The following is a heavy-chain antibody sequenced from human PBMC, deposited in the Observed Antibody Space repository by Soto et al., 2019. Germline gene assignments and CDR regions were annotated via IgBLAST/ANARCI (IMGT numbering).Heavy chain of an antibody. D-gene: IGHD5-12*01. CDR1: GGTFSSYA. V-gene: IGHV1-69*13. J-gene: IGHJ6*02. Sequence: ASVKVSCKASGGTFSSYAISWVRQAPGQGLEWMGGIIPIFGTANYAQKFQGRVTITADESTSTAYMELSSLRSEDTAVYYCASDDYSGYSGYYYGMDVWGQGTTVTVSS. CDR2: IIPIFGTA. CDR3: ASDDYSGYSGYYYGMDV.